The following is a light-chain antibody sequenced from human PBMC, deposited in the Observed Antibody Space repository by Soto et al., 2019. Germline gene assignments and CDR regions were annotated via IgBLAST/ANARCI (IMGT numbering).Light chain of an antibody. V-gene: IGKV3-15*01. Sequence: ETLMTQSPATLSVSPGERATLSCRASQSVSTNLAWYQQKVGQSPRPLIYGASSRATGIPARFSGGGSGTEFTLTISSLQSEDFAVYYCQQYNNWPRTFGQGTKVDIK. CDR2: GAS. CDR1: QSVSTN. CDR3: QQYNNWPRT. J-gene: IGKJ1*01.